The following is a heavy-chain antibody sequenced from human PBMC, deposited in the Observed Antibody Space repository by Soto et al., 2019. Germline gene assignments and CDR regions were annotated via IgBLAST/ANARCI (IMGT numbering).Heavy chain of an antibody. Sequence: ASVKVSCKASGGTFSSYAISWVRQAPGQGLEWMGGIIPIFGTANYAQKFQGRVTITADESTSTAYMELSSLRSEDTAVYYCARLAYYDILTGHTQGSDYWGQGTLVTVS. J-gene: IGHJ4*02. V-gene: IGHV1-69*13. CDR2: IIPIFGTA. CDR3: ARLAYYDILTGHTQGSDY. D-gene: IGHD3-9*01. CDR1: GGTFSSYA.